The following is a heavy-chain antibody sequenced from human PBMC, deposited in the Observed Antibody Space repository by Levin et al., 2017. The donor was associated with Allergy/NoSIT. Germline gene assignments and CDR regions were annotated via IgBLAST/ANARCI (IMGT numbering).Heavy chain of an antibody. CDR3: ARSAIFGEVTHAFDS. Sequence: RTSETLSLTCSVSGGSIKSDYWNWIRQSDGKGLEWIGRISATGSTNYSPSLNSRVTMSVDTSKNQFSLSLRSVTAADTAVYFCARSAIFGEVTHAFDSWGQGTLVTVSS. J-gene: IGHJ4*02. CDR1: GGSIKSDY. CDR2: ISATGST. V-gene: IGHV4-4*07. D-gene: IGHD3-16*01.